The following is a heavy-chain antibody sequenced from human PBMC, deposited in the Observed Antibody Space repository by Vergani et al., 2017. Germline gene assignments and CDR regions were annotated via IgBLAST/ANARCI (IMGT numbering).Heavy chain of an antibody. J-gene: IGHJ6*03. D-gene: IGHD4-23*01. CDR3: ARGNGETIRWVYYYYYMDV. CDR2: ISAYNGNT. Sequence: VQLVQSGAEVKKPGESLKISCKASGYTFTSYGISWVRQVPGQGLEWMGWISAYNGNTNYAQKLQGRVTMTTDTSTSTAYMELRSLRSDDTAVYYCARGNGETIRWVYYYYYMDVWGKGTTVTVSS. V-gene: IGHV1-18*01. CDR1: GYTFTSYG.